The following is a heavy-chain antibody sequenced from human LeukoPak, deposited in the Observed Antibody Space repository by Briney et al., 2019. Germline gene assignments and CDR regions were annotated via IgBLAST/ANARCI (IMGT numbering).Heavy chain of an antibody. CDR1: GGSISSSSYY. Sequence: SETLSLTCTVSGGSISSSSYYWGWIRQPPGNGLEWIGSIYYSGSTYYNPSLKSRVTISVDTSKNQFSLKLSSVTAADTAVYYCARSDIVLMVYQEAFDYWGQGTLVTVSS. D-gene: IGHD2-8*01. J-gene: IGHJ4*02. CDR3: ARSDIVLMVYQEAFDY. V-gene: IGHV4-39*07. CDR2: IYYSGST.